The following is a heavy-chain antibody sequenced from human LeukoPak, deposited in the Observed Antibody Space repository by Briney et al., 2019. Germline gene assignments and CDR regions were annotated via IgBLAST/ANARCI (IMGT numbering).Heavy chain of an antibody. CDR1: GGSFSGYY. Sequence: SETLSLTCAVDGGSFSGYYWSWIRQTPGKGLELIGEVGHSGNTNYNPSLKGRVTMSLDTSRNQFSLKLNSVTAADTAVYYCVVGQWEPKGAYWGQGNLVTVSS. V-gene: IGHV4-34*01. D-gene: IGHD1-26*01. CDR3: VVGQWEPKGAY. CDR2: VGHSGNT. J-gene: IGHJ4*02.